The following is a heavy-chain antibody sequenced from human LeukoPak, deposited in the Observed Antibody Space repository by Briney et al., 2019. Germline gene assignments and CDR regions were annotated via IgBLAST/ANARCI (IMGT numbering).Heavy chain of an antibody. J-gene: IGHJ6*03. CDR2: ISSSGSTI. Sequence: PGGSLRLSCAASGFTFSSYEMNWVRQAPGKGLEWVSYISSSGSTIYYADSVKGRFTISRDNAKNSLYLQMNSLRAEDTAVYYCAELGITMIGGVWGKGTTVSIS. CDR3: AELGITMIGGV. CDR1: GFTFSSYE. V-gene: IGHV3-48*03. D-gene: IGHD3-10*02.